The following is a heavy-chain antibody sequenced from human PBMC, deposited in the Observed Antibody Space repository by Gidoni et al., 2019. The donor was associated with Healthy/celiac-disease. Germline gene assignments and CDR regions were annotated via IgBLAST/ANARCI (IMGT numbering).Heavy chain of an antibody. V-gene: IGHV3-74*01. CDR2: INSDGSST. CDR3: ARDRYYYDSSGSAFDI. D-gene: IGHD3-22*01. Sequence: DVQLVESGGGLVQPGGSLTLSCAASGFTFSSYWMHWVRQAPGQGLVVVSRINSDGSSTSYADAVKGRFTISSDNAKNTLYLQMNSLRAEDTAVYYCARDRYYYDSSGSAFDIWGQGTMVTVSS. CDR1: GFTFSSYW. J-gene: IGHJ3*02.